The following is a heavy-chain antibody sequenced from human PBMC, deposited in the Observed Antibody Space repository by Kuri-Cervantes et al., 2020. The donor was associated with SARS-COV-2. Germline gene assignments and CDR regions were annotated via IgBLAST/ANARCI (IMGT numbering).Heavy chain of an antibody. Sequence: ASVKVSCKASGYTFTSYGINWVRQAPGQGLEWMGWINPNSGGTNYAQKFQGRVTMTRDTSISTAYMELSRLRSDDTAVYYCAREGIAVAGTFDWGQGTLVTVSS. D-gene: IGHD6-19*01. J-gene: IGHJ1*01. CDR3: AREGIAVAGTFD. CDR2: INPNSGGT. V-gene: IGHV1-2*02. CDR1: GYTFTSYG.